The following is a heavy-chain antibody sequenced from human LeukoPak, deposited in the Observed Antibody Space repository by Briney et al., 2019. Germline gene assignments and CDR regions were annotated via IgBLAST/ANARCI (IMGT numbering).Heavy chain of an antibody. Sequence: PSETLSLTCTVSGGSISSSSYYWGWIRQPPGKGLEWIGSIYYSGSTYYNPSLKSRVTISVDTSKNQFSLKLSSVTAADTAVYYCARLFSYPVVIFDYWGQGTLVTVSS. CDR2: IYYSGST. J-gene: IGHJ4*02. D-gene: IGHD3-22*01. V-gene: IGHV4-39*01. CDR3: ARLFSYPVVIFDY. CDR1: GGSISSSSYY.